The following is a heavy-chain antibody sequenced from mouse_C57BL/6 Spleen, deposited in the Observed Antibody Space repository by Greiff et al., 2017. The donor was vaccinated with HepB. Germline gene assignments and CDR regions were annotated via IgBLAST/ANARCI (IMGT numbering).Heavy chain of an antibody. V-gene: IGHV5-12*01. CDR1: GFTFSDYY. CDR2: ISNGGGST. Sequence: EVQVVESGGGLVQPGGSLKLSCAASGFTFSDYYMYWVRQTPEKRLEWVAYISNGGGSTYYPDTVKGRFTISRENAKNTLYLQMSRLKSEDTAMYYCARHYYTEYYYAMDYWGQGTSVTVSS. J-gene: IGHJ4*01. CDR3: ARHYYTEYYYAMDY. D-gene: IGHD1-1*01.